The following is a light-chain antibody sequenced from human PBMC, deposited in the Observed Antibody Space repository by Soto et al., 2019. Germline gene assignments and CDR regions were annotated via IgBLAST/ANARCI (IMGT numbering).Light chain of an antibody. CDR3: QHYNSYSEA. J-gene: IGKJ1*01. V-gene: IGKV1-5*03. Sequence: DIQMTQSPSTLSASVVDRVTVTCLASQSINTALAWYQQKPGKAPNLLIYKASNLESVVPSRFSGSGSGTEFTLTISSLQPDDFATYYCQHYNSYSEAFGQGTKVDIK. CDR1: QSINTA. CDR2: KAS.